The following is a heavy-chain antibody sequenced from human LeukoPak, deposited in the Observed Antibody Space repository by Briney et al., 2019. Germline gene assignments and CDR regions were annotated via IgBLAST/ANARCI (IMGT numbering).Heavy chain of an antibody. J-gene: IGHJ4*02. V-gene: IGHV3-48*01. D-gene: IGHD3-16*01. CDR3: ARLIGSDPSGY. CDR2: ISSSSSTI. Sequence: PGGSLRLSCAGSGVTSSIYSMNCVRQAPGKGLEWGSYISSSSSTIYYAESVKGRFTISRDNAKNSLYLQMNRLRAEDTAVYYCARLIGSDPSGYWGQGTLVTVSS. CDR1: GVTSSIYS.